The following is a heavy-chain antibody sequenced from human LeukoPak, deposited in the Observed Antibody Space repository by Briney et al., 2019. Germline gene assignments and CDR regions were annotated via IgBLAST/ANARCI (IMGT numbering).Heavy chain of an antibody. CDR2: FRGSGGYT. J-gene: IGHJ4*02. CDR3: AKGYGDPSHFDY. Sequence: GGSLRLSCAASGFTFSSYAMSWVRQALGKGLEWVSGFRGSGGYTFYADSVKGRVTISRDNSKSTLYLQMNSLRADDTAVYYCAKGYGDPSHFDYWGQGTLVTVSS. D-gene: IGHD4-17*01. CDR1: GFTFSSYA. V-gene: IGHV3-23*01.